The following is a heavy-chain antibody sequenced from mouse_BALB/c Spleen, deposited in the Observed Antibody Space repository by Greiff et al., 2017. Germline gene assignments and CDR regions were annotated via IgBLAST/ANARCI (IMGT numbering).Heavy chain of an antibody. CDR1: GYSITSDYA. D-gene: IGHD3-3*01. J-gene: IGHJ3*01. Sequence: EVKLMESGPGLVKPSQSLSLTCTVTGYSITSDYAWNWIRQFPGNKLEWMGYISYSGSTSYNPSLKSRISITRDTSKNQFFLQLNSVTTEDTATYYCARRDTWFAYWGQGTLVTVSA. V-gene: IGHV3-2*02. CDR2: ISYSGST. CDR3: ARRDTWFAY.